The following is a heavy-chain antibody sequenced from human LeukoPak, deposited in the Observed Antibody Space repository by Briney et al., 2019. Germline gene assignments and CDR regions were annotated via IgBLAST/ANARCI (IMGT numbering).Heavy chain of an antibody. D-gene: IGHD2-2*01. CDR1: GYTFNTYG. Sequence: ASVKVSCKTSGYTFNTYGINWVRQAPGQGLEWMGWISAYNGNSNYAQKLQGRVTMTRDTSTSTAYMELRSLRSDDTAVYYCAKVREYCTSTSCQRYYFDYGGQGTLVTVSS. CDR2: ISAYNGNS. CDR3: AKVREYCTSTSCQRYYFDY. V-gene: IGHV1-18*01. J-gene: IGHJ4*02.